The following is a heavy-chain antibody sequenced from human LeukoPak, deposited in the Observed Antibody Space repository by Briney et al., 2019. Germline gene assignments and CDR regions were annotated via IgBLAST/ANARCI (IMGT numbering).Heavy chain of an antibody. J-gene: IGHJ4*02. CDR2: ISYNGGST. CDR1: GFTLSSHA. D-gene: IGHD3/OR15-3a*01. CDR3: VRRTGDYFDY. Sequence: QPGGSLRLSCSASGFTLSSHAMHWVRQAPGKALEYVSAISYNGGSTYYANSVKDRFTISRDNSKNTLYLQMSSLRPEDTAVFYCVRRTGDYFDYWGQGTLVTVSS. V-gene: IGHV3-64D*09.